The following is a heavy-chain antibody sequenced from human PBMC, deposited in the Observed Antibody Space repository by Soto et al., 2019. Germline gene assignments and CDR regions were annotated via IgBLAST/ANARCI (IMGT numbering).Heavy chain of an antibody. Sequence: QLQLQESGPGLVKPSETLSLTCTVSGGSISSSSDYWGWIRQPPGKGLEWIGSIYYSGSTYYNPSLKSRVTISVDTSKNHFSLNLSSVTAADTAVYYCATQEVGGSYVYTFDPWGQGTLVTVSS. J-gene: IGHJ5*02. V-gene: IGHV4-39*02. D-gene: IGHD1-26*01. CDR2: IYYSGST. CDR1: GGSISSSSDY. CDR3: ATQEVGGSYVYTFDP.